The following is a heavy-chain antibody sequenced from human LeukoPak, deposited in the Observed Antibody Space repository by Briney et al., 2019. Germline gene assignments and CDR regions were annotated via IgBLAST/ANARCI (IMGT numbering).Heavy chain of an antibody. CDR2: IKQDGSEE. Sequence: GGSLRLSCAASGFTFSSYWMSWVRQAPGKGLEWVANIKQDGSEEYYADSVKGRFTISRDNAKNSLYLQMNSLRAEDTAVYYCARVDTAMVKEYYYYYMDVWGKGTTVTVSS. D-gene: IGHD5-18*01. V-gene: IGHV3-7*01. J-gene: IGHJ6*03. CDR3: ARVDTAMVKEYYYYYMDV. CDR1: GFTFSSYW.